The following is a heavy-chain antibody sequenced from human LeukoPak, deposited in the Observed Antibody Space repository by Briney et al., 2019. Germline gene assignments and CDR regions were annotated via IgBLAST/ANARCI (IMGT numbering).Heavy chain of an antibody. D-gene: IGHD3-3*01. J-gene: IGHJ4*02. Sequence: VASVKVSCKASGYSFTNYGISWVRQAPGQGLEWMGWISTYNDDTKYAQDLQDRVTMTRDTSINTAYMELSSLTSDDTAVYYCARGGPFKLPIFGVVITPGTLALDYWGQGTLVTVSS. CDR2: ISTYNDDT. CDR1: GYSFTNYG. CDR3: ARGGPFKLPIFGVVITPGTLALDY. V-gene: IGHV1-18*01.